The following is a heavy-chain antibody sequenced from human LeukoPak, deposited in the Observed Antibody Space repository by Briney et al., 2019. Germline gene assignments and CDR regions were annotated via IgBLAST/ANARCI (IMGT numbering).Heavy chain of an antibody. V-gene: IGHV3-30*18. CDR2: ISYDGSNK. CDR1: GFTFSSYG. J-gene: IGHJ4*02. D-gene: IGHD5-18*01. Sequence: GGSLRLSCAASGFTFSSYGMHSVRQAPGKGQEWVAVISYDGSNKYYAHSLKVRFTISRDNSKNTLYLQMNSLRAEDTAVYYCAKISGGGAMAEFDYWGQGTLVTVSS. CDR3: AKISGGGAMAEFDY.